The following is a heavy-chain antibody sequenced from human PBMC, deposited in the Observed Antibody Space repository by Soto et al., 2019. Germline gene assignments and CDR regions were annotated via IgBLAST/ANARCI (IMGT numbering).Heavy chain of an antibody. CDR2: FHYSANT. CDR3: AKTKEGGFDP. Sequence: QVQLQESGPGLVKPSETLSLTCTVSGDSISSNYWSWIRQPPGKGLEWIGYFHYSANTNYNPSLXGXGXIXXDTSKNQFFLKLTSVTATDTAVYYCAKTKEGGFDPWGQGILVTVSS. CDR1: GDSISSNY. V-gene: IGHV4-59*01. J-gene: IGHJ5*02. D-gene: IGHD3-16*01.